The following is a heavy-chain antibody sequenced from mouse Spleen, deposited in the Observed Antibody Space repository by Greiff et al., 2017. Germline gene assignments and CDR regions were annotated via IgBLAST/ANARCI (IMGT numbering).Heavy chain of an antibody. Sequence: EVKLVESGGGLVQPGGSLKLSCAASGFTFSSYGMSWVRQTPDKRLELVATINSNGGSTYYPDSVKGRFTISRDNAKNTLYLQMSSLKSEDTAMYYCARDPVGYFDVWGAGTTVTVSS. CDR1: GFTFSSYG. J-gene: IGHJ1*01. CDR3: ARDPVGYFDV. CDR2: INSNGGST. V-gene: IGHV5-6-3*01.